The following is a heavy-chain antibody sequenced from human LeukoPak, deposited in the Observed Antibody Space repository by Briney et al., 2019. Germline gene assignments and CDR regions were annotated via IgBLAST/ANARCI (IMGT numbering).Heavy chain of an antibody. CDR1: GGSISSGSYY. V-gene: IGHV4-61*02. J-gene: IGHJ6*03. Sequence: PSETLSLTCTVSGGSISSGSYYWSWIRQPAGKGLEWIGRIYTSGSTNYNPSLKSRVTISVDTSKNQFSLKLSSVTAADTAVYYCARASSRYCSSTSCYDYYYYHYMDVWGKGTTVTVSS. D-gene: IGHD2-2*01. CDR2: IYTSGST. CDR3: ARASSRYCSSTSCYDYYYYHYMDV.